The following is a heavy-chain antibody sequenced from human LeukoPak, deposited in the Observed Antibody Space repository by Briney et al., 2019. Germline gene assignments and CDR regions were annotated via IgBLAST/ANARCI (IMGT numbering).Heavy chain of an antibody. CDR1: GFTFSNAW. V-gene: IGHV3-15*01. Sequence: GGSLRLSCAASGFTFSNAWMSWVRQAPGKGLEWVGRIKSKTDGGTTDYAAPVKGRFTISRDDSKNTLYLQMNSLKTEDTAVYYCARAASSYGVGDIFDIWGQGTMVTVSS. D-gene: IGHD2-21*01. J-gene: IGHJ3*02. CDR2: IKSKTDGGTT. CDR3: ARAASSYGVGDIFDI.